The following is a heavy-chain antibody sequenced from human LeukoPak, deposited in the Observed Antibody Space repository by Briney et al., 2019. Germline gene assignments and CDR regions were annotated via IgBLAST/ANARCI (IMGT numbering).Heavy chain of an antibody. CDR2: INHSGST. J-gene: IGHJ5*02. CDR1: GGSFSGYY. D-gene: IGHD1-1*01. V-gene: IGHV4-34*01. Sequence: PSETLSLTCAVYGGSFSGYYWSWIRQPPGKGLEWIGEINHSGSTNYNPSLKSRVTISVDTSKNQFSLKLSYLTAADTAVYYCARAHFAGTWFDPWGQGTLVTVSS. CDR3: ARAHFAGTWFDP.